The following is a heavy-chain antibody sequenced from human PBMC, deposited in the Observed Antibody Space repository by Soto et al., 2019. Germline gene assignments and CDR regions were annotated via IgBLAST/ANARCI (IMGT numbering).Heavy chain of an antibody. CDR1: GYSFSTHW. CDR2: IYPGDSDA. Sequence: GESLKISCKGSGYSFSTHWVGWVRQMPGKGLEWMGIIYPGDSDARYSPSFKGQVTISVDESTTTAFLQWSSLKASDTALYFCARSQFDYVWGTSGYFDSWGQGTLVTVSS. D-gene: IGHD3-16*01. CDR3: ARSQFDYVWGTSGYFDS. J-gene: IGHJ4*02. V-gene: IGHV5-51*01.